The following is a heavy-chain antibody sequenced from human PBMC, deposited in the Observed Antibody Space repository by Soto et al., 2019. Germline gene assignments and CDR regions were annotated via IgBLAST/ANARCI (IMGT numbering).Heavy chain of an antibody. V-gene: IGHV1-69*13. CDR3: ARGSIAAALTPFDY. D-gene: IGHD6-13*01. Sequence: ASVKVSCKASGGTFSSYSMSWGRQAPGQGLEWMGGIIPIFGTANYAQKFQGRVTITADESTSTAYMELSSLRSEDTAVYYCARGSIAAALTPFDYWGQGTLVTVSS. CDR1: GGTFSSYS. CDR2: IIPIFGTA. J-gene: IGHJ4*02.